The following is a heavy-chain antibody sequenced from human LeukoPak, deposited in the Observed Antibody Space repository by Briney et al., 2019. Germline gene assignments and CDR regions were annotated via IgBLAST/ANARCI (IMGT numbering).Heavy chain of an antibody. D-gene: IGHD3-16*01. V-gene: IGHV3-7*04. J-gene: IGHJ4*02. Sequence: GGSLRLSCAAAGFTFSNYWMSWVRQALGKGMEWVANIEQDGSEKYYVDSVKGRFTISRDNAKNSLYLQMNSLRAEDTAVYYCARALGMPDFDYWGQGTLVTVSS. CDR2: IEQDGSEK. CDR3: ARALGMPDFDY. CDR1: GFTFSNYW.